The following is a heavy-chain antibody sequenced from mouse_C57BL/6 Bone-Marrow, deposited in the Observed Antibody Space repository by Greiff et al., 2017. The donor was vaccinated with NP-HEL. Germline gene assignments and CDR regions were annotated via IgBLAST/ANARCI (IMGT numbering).Heavy chain of an antibody. V-gene: IGHV1-69*01. J-gene: IGHJ4*01. CDR1: GYTFTSYW. Sequence: VQLQQPGAELVMPGASVKLSCKASGYTFTSYWMHWVKQRPGQGLEWIGEIDPSDSYTNYNQKFKGKSTLTVDKSSSTAYMQLSSLASEDSAVYYCAGCDYGSMDYWGQGTSVTVSS. CDR3: AGCDYGSMDY. CDR2: IDPSDSYT. D-gene: IGHD2-4*01.